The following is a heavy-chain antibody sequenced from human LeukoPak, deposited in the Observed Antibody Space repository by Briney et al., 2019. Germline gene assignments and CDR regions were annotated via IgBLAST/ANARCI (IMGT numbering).Heavy chain of an antibody. CDR1: GGSITSYY. V-gene: IGHV4-59*01. CDR3: ARNNYVTHFYGLDV. D-gene: IGHD4-11*01. CDR2: IYYSGST. Sequence: PSQTLSLTCTVSGGSITSYYWSWIRHPPGKGMEWLAYIYYSGSTNYNPSLKSRVTISVDTSKNQFSLKLSSVTAADTAVYFCARNNYVTHFYGLDVWGQGTTVTVSS. J-gene: IGHJ6*02.